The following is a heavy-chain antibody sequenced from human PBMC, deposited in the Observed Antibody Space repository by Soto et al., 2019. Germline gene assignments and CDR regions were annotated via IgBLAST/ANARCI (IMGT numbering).Heavy chain of an antibody. CDR2: ITGSGTTT. D-gene: IGHD1-1*01. J-gene: IGHJ5*02. CDR1: GFPFSSNS. CDR3: ARDLNWAFDH. Sequence: PGGSLRLSCAASGFPFSSNSVNWVRQAPGKGLEWVSYITGSGTTTLYADSVKGRFTLSRDNAKNSLFLDMNSLTDEDTAVYYCARDLNWAFDHWGRGTLVTVSS. V-gene: IGHV3-48*02.